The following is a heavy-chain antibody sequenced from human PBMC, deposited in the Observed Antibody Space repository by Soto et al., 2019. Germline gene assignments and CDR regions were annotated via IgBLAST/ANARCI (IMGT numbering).Heavy chain of an antibody. Sequence: QVQLVESGGGVVQPGRSLRLSCAASGFTFSSYGMHWVRQAPGKGLEWVAVIWYDGSNKYYADSVKGRVTISRDDSKNTLYLQMNSLRAEETAGEYCARDGGGGGGDYYGRDVWGQGTTVTVSS. CDR2: IWYDGSNK. V-gene: IGHV3-33*01. D-gene: IGHD3-16*01. J-gene: IGHJ6*02. CDR1: GFTFSSYG. CDR3: ARDGGGGGGDYYGRDV.